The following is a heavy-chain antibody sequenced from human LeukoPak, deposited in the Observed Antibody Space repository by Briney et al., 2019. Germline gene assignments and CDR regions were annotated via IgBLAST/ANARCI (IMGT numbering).Heavy chain of an antibody. J-gene: IGHJ6*02. D-gene: IGHD3-22*01. CDR3: ARGYDSAHGMDV. V-gene: IGHV3-74*01. CDR2: INSDGSST. Sequence: PGGSLRLSCAASGFTFDGYAIHWVRQAPGKGLVWVSRINSDGSSTSYADSVKGRFTISRDNAKNTLYLQMNSLRAEDTAVYYCARGYDSAHGMDVWGQGTTVTVSS. CDR1: GFTFDGYA.